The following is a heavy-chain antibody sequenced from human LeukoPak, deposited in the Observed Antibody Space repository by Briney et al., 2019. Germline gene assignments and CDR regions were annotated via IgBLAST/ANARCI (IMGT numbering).Heavy chain of an antibody. CDR1: GLSLGSYG. CDR3: ARTREQWQVLDY. Sequence: GGSLRLSCAASGLSLGSYGMRCVRQAPGKGLEWVARISHEGSYQNYADPVKGRFTFSRDNSKNMVSLQMNSRRLEDTAVYYFARTREQWQVLDYWGQGTLVTVSS. CDR2: ISHEGSYQ. D-gene: IGHD6-19*01. V-gene: IGHV3-30*03. J-gene: IGHJ4*02.